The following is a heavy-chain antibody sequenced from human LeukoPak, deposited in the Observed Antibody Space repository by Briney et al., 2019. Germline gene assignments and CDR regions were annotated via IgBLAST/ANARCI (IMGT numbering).Heavy chain of an antibody. CDR3: ARGGFLEWLSWDWFDP. CDR2: INPNSGGT. J-gene: IGHJ5*02. Sequence: ASEKVSCKASGYTFTGYYMHWVRQAPGQGLEWMGWINPNSGGTNYAQKFQGRVTMTRDTSISTAYMELSRLRSDDTAVYYCARGGFLEWLSWDWFDPWGQGTLVTVSS. D-gene: IGHD3-3*01. CDR1: GYTFTGYY. V-gene: IGHV1-2*02.